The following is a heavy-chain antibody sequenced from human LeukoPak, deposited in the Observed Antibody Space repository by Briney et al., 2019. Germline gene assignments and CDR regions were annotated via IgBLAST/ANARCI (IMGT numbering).Heavy chain of an antibody. V-gene: IGHV4-38-2*02. CDR3: ARDLIHFDY. Sequence: PSETLSLTCTVSGYSISSGYYWGWIRQPPGKGLEWIGSIYHSGSTYYNPSLKSRVTISVDTSKNQFSLKLSSVTAADTAVYYCARDLIHFDYWGQGTLVTVSS. CDR1: GYSISSGYY. D-gene: IGHD2-8*01. J-gene: IGHJ4*02. CDR2: IYHSGST.